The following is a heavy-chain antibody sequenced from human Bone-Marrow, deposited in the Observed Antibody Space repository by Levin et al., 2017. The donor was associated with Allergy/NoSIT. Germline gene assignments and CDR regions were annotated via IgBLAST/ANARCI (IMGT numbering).Heavy chain of an antibody. D-gene: IGHD3-3*01. CDR2: INHGGGT. Sequence: NPSETLSLTCAVYGESFSGYYWSWIRQPPGKGLEWIGEINHGGGTNYNPSLTSRVTISVVTSKNQFSLQLNSVTAADTAVYYCARTVRFLDNKYYFFYYYMDVWGKGTTVTVSS. CDR3: ARTVRFLDNKYYFFYYYMDV. V-gene: IGHV4-34*01. J-gene: IGHJ6*03. CDR1: GESFSGYY.